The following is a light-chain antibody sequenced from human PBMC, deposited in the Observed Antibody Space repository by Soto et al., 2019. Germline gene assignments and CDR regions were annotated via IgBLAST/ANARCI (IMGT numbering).Light chain of an antibody. Sequence: QSVLTQPASVSGSPGQSITISCTGTSSDVGSHKLVSWYQQYPGKAPKLFIFEASKRPSGVSNRFSGSKSGSTASLTISGLQAEDEADYYCCSNAGGSTYVFGTGTKVTVL. J-gene: IGLJ1*01. CDR3: CSNAGGSTYV. V-gene: IGLV2-23*01. CDR1: SSDVGSHKL. CDR2: EAS.